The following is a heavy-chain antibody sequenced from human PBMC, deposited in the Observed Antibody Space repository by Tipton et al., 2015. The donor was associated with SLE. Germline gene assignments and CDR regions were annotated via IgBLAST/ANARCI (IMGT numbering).Heavy chain of an antibody. V-gene: IGHV1-18*01. Sequence: QLVQSGAELKRPGASVKVSCKASGYTFTTFGLSWVRQAPGQGLEWVGWISPYNGNTNYAEKFQGRVTMTTDTSTTTAYMDLRSLRSDDTAMYYCARDFDYDYIWGSYRPYYFDYWGQGTMVTVSS. J-gene: IGHJ4*02. CDR2: ISPYNGNT. CDR3: ARDFDYDYIWGSYRPYYFDY. D-gene: IGHD3-16*02. CDR1: GYTFTTFG.